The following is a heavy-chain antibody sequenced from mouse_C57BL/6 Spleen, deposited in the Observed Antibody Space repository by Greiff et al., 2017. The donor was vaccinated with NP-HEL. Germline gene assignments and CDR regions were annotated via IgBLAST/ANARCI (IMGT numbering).Heavy chain of an antibody. J-gene: IGHJ3*01. D-gene: IGHD2-3*01. Sequence: DVKLVESGGGLVKPGGSLKLSCAASGFTFSDYGMHWVRQAPEKGLEWVAYISSGSSTIYYADTVKGRFTISRDNAKNTLFLQMTSLRYEDTAMLYCARVGGGYYAWFAYWGQGTLVTVSA. CDR2: ISSGSSTI. CDR1: GFTFSDYG. CDR3: ARVGGGYYAWFAY. V-gene: IGHV5-17*01.